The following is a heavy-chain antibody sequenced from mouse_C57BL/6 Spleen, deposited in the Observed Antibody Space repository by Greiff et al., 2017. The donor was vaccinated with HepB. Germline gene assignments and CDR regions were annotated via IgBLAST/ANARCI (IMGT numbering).Heavy chain of an antibody. J-gene: IGHJ4*01. CDR1: GYTFTSYW. CDR2: IHPNSGST. D-gene: IGHD1-1*01. V-gene: IGHV1-64*01. Sequence: VQLQQSGAELVKPGASVKLSCKASGYTFTSYWMHWVKQRPGQGLEWIGMIHPNSGSTNYNEKFKSKATLTVDKSSSTAYMQLSSLTSEDSAVYYCAREDYGSSSRAMDYWGQGTSVTVSS. CDR3: AREDYGSSSRAMDY.